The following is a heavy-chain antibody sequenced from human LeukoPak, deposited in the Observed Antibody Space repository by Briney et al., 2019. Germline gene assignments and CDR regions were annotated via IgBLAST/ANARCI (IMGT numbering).Heavy chain of an antibody. Sequence: SETLSLTCTVSGGSIRSGEYYWSWIRQPPGKGLEWIGYIYYSGSAYYNPSLKSRVVISIDTSKNQLSLELNSVTAADTAVYYCARDNKQQLAKYYFYYMDVWGKGTTVTVSS. CDR1: GGSIRSGEYY. CDR3: ARDNKQQLAKYYFYYMDV. D-gene: IGHD6-13*01. CDR2: IYYSGSA. V-gene: IGHV4-30-4*08. J-gene: IGHJ6*03.